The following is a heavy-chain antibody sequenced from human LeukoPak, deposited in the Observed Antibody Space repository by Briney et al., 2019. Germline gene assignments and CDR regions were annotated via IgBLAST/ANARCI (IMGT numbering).Heavy chain of an antibody. V-gene: IGHV5-10-1*01. Sequence: GESLRISCKGSGYSFTSYWISWVRQMPGKGLEWMGRIDPSDSYTNYSPSLQGHVTISADKSISTAYLQWSSLKASDTAMYYCASTGYCSSTSCYGIDYWGQGTLVTVSS. J-gene: IGHJ4*02. D-gene: IGHD2-2*01. CDR3: ASTGYCSSTSCYGIDY. CDR1: GYSFTSYW. CDR2: IDPSDSYT.